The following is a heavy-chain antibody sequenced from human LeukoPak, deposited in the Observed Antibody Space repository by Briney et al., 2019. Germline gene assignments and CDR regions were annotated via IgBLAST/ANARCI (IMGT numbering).Heavy chain of an antibody. CDR1: GGTFSSYA. CDR2: IIPILGIA. J-gene: IGHJ4*02. D-gene: IGHD3-22*01. CDR3: ARDGLHYDSSGYYYYFDY. V-gene: IGHV1-69*04. Sequence: ASVKVSCKASGGTFSSYAISWVRQAPGQGLEWMGRIIPILGIANYAQKFQGRVTITADKSTSTAYMELSSLRSEDTAVYYCARDGLHYDSSGYYYYFDYWGQGTLVTVSS.